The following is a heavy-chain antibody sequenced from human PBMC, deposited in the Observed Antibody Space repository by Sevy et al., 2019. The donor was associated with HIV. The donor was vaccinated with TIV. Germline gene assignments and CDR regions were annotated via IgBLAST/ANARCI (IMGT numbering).Heavy chain of an antibody. Sequence: GGSLRLSCAASGFTFSSYGMHWVRQPPGKGLEWVAVIWFDGGNVYYGDCVKGRFTISRDNSKNRLFLQMNSLRAEDTAVYYCARDLYEGSGYGGFDYWGQGALVTVSS. CDR2: IWFDGGNV. CDR1: GFTFSSYG. J-gene: IGHJ4*02. D-gene: IGHD3-10*01. CDR3: ARDLYEGSGYGGFDY. V-gene: IGHV3-33*01.